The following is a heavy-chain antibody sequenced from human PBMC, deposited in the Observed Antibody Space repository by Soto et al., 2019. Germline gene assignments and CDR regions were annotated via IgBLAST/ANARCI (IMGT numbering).Heavy chain of an antibody. CDR2: SSGNGAST. Sequence: EVQLLESGGGLVQPGGSLRLSCAASGFSFSSYAMNWVRQAPGKGLEWVSASSGNGASTYYADSVKGRVTISRDNSKDTVYLQMNSLRAEDTAVYYCAKGPYYEFWSVKDWFDPWGQGTLVTVSS. CDR1: GFSFSSYA. CDR3: AKGPYYEFWSVKDWFDP. J-gene: IGHJ5*02. D-gene: IGHD3-3*01. V-gene: IGHV3-23*01.